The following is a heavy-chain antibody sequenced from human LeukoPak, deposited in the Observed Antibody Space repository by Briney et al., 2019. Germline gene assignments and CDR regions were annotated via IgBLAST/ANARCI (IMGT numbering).Heavy chain of an antibody. CDR2: IYHSGST. CDR1: GYSISSGYY. Sequence: SETLSLTCTVSGYSISSGYYWGWIRQPPGKGLEWIGSIYHSGSTYYNPSLKSRVTISVDTSKNQFSLKLSSVTAADTAVYYCARMVPLWELSSYYFDYWGQGTLVTVSS. V-gene: IGHV4-38-2*02. J-gene: IGHJ4*02. CDR3: ARMVPLWELSSYYFDY. D-gene: IGHD1-26*01.